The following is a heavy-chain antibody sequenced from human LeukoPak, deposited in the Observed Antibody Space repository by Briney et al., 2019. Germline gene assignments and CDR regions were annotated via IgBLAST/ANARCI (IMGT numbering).Heavy chain of an antibody. Sequence: PGGSLRLSCAASGFTFSTFAMVWVRQPPGKGLEWVSSIFPSGGEIHYADSVRGRFTISRDNSKSTLSLQMNSLRAEDTAIYYCARGRIAALLFDYWGQGTLVTVSS. J-gene: IGHJ4*02. CDR3: ARGRIAALLFDY. CDR1: GFTFSTFA. CDR2: IFPSGGEI. D-gene: IGHD6-6*01. V-gene: IGHV3-23*01.